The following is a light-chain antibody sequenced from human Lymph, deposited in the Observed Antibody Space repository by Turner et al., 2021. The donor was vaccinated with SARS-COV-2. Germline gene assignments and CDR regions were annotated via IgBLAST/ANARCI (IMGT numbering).Light chain of an antibody. Sequence: DIQLTQSPSFLSASVGDRVTITCWASQGISSYLAWYQQKPGKAPKLLIYAASTLQSGVPSRFSGSGSGTEFTLTISSLQPEDFATYYCQQLNSYPLTFGQGTRLEIK. V-gene: IGKV1-9*01. CDR1: QGISSY. CDR2: AAS. CDR3: QQLNSYPLT. J-gene: IGKJ5*01.